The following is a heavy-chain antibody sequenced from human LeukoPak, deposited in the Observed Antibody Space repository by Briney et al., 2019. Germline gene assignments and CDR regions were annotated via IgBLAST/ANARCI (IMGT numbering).Heavy chain of an antibody. Sequence: PGGSLRLSCAASGFTFSSYAMSWVRQAPGKGLEWVGFIRSKAYGGTTEYAASVKGRFTISRDDSKSIAYLQMNSLKTEDTAVYYCTRAVSSWYIYFDYWGQGTLVTVSS. CDR3: TRAVSSWYIYFDY. J-gene: IGHJ4*02. D-gene: IGHD6-13*01. CDR1: GFTFSSYA. CDR2: IRSKAYGGTT. V-gene: IGHV3-49*04.